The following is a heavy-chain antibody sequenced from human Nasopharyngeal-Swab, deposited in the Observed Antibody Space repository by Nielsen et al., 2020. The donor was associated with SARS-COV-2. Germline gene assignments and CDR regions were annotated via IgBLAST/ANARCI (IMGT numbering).Heavy chain of an antibody. CDR3: ARDRGIAAAAAYWYFDL. J-gene: IGHJ2*01. CDR1: GGSISSSSYY. D-gene: IGHD6-13*01. V-gene: IGHV4-39*07. Sequence: SETLSLTCTVSGGSISSSSYYWGWIRQPPGKGLEWIGRIYTSGSTNYNPSLKSRVTISVDTSKNQFSLKLSSVTAADTAVYYCARDRGIAAAAAYWYFDLWGRGTLVTVSS. CDR2: IYTSGST.